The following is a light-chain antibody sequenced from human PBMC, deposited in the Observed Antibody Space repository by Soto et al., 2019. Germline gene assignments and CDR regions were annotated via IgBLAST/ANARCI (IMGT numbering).Light chain of an antibody. V-gene: IGKV3-15*01. CDR3: QQYEKRPPNIS. J-gene: IGKJ4*01. CDR2: AAS. CDR1: QSVSTN. Sequence: EIVMTQSPATLSVSPGERATLSCRASQSVSTNLAWYQQKPGQAPRLLIYAASVRDTGIPARFSGSGSGTEFTLTISSLQSEDFAVYYCQQYEKRPPNISFGGVTKVEIK.